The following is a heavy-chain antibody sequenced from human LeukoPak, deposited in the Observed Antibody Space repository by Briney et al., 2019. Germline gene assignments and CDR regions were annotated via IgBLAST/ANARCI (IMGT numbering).Heavy chain of an antibody. D-gene: IGHD2-21*01. CDR3: ARVLIRGDEIDY. CDR2: IYPGDSDT. J-gene: IGHJ4*02. CDR1: GYSFTSYW. V-gene: IGHV5-51*01. Sequence: GESLKISCKGSGYSFTSYWIGWVRQLHGKGLEWMGIIYPGDSDTRYSPSFQGQVTISANKSISTAYLQWTSLQASDSAMYYCARVLIRGDEIDYWGQGTLVTVSS.